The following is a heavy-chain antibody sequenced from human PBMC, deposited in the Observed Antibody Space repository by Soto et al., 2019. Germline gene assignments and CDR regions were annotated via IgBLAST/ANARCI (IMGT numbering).Heavy chain of an antibody. D-gene: IGHD1-1*01. J-gene: IGHJ4*02. CDR2: ISSSSSYI. V-gene: IGHV3-21*01. CDR1: GFTFSSYS. CDR3: ARVRTTNRRIDY. Sequence: AGGSLRLSCAASGFTFSSYSMNWVRQAPGKGLEWVSSISSSSSYIYYADSVKGRFTISRDNAKNSLYLQMNSLRAEDTAVYYCARVRTTNRRIDYWGQGTLVTVSS.